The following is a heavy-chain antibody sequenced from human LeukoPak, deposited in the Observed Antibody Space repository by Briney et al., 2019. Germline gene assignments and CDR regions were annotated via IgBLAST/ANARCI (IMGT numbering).Heavy chain of an antibody. CDR1: GFTFTSYA. Sequence: GGSLRLSCAASGFTFTSYAMSWVRQAPGKGLEWVSSISSSSSYIYYADSVKGRFTISRDNAKNSLYLQMNSLRAEDTAVYYCASITYSSGWYKWGQGTLVTVSS. J-gene: IGHJ4*02. D-gene: IGHD6-19*01. V-gene: IGHV3-21*01. CDR3: ASITYSSGWYK. CDR2: ISSSSSYI.